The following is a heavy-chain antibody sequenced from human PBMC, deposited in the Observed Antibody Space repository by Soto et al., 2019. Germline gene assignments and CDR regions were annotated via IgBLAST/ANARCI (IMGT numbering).Heavy chain of an antibody. J-gene: IGHJ5*02. CDR3: ARVGYGDYRP. CDR1: GGTFSSYT. V-gene: IGHV1-69*02. D-gene: IGHD4-17*01. Sequence: QVQLVQSGAEVKKPGSSVKVSCKASGGTFSSYTISWVRQAPGQGLEWMGRIIPILGIANYAQKFQGRVTLSANKSTSSADVQLSRLSSADTAVYSCARVGYGDYRPWGEGTLVTVSS. CDR2: IIPILGIA.